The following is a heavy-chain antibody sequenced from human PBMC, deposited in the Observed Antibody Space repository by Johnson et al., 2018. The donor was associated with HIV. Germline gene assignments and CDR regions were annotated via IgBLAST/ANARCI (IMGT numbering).Heavy chain of an antibody. J-gene: IGHJ3*02. V-gene: IGHV3-11*04. CDR2: ISSSGSTI. Sequence: VQLVESGGGLVKPGGSLRLSCAASGFTFSDYYMSWIRQAPGKGLEWVSYISSSGSTIYYADSVKGRFTISRDNAKNSLYLQMNSLRSEDTAVYYLATSPLSPRGSYPPAPDASVWDIWGQGTMVTVSS. D-gene: IGHD1-26*01. CDR1: GFTFSDYY. CDR3: ATSPLSPRGSYPPAPDASVWDI.